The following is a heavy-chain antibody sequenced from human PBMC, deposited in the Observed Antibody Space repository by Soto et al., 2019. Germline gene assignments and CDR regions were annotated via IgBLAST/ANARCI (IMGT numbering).Heavy chain of an antibody. D-gene: IGHD2-21*01. CDR1: GGTFSTYS. V-gene: IGHV1-69*02. CDR3: TIGSWSGEVFDI. Sequence: QVQLVQSGAEVKKPGSSVKVSCKDSGGTFSTYSMFWVRQAPGQGLEWMGRIIPMLGVRNYAQRFQDRVTITADKSTATGHMELSGLRSEDTALYYCTIGSWSGEVFDIWGQGTMVTVSS. J-gene: IGHJ3*02. CDR2: IIPMLGVR.